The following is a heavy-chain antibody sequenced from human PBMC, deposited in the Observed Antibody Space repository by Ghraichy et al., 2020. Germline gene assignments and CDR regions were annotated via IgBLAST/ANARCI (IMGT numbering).Heavy chain of an antibody. Sequence: GGSLRLSCAASGFTFSSYGMHWVRQAPGKGLEWVAVIWYDGSNKYYADSVKGRFTISRDNSKNTLYLQMNSLRAEDTAVYYCARDCGKVAPTYYDFWSGYLAENWFDPWGQGTLVTVSS. V-gene: IGHV3-33*01. CDR1: GFTFSSYG. J-gene: IGHJ5*02. CDR3: ARDCGKVAPTYYDFWSGYLAENWFDP. D-gene: IGHD3-3*01. CDR2: IWYDGSNK.